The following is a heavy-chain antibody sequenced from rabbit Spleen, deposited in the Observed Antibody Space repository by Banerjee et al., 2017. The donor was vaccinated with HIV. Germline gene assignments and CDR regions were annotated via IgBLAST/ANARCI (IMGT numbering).Heavy chain of an antibody. V-gene: IGHV1S45*01. CDR3: ARDLPEIVGWNFGF. CDR2: INAITGKA. D-gene: IGHD1-1*01. Sequence: QEQLEESGGGLVKPGASLTLTCTASGVSFSFSSYMCWVRQAPGKGLEWIACINAITGKAVYASWAKGRFTFSKTSSTTVTLEMTRLTVADTATYFCARDLPEIVGWNFGFWGPGTLVTVS. J-gene: IGHJ3*01. CDR1: GVSFSFSSY.